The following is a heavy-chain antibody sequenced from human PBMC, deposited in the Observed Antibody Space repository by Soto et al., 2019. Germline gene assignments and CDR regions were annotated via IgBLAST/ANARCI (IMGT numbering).Heavy chain of an antibody. V-gene: IGHV1-69*13. Sequence: SVKVSCKASGGTFSSYAISWVRQAPGQGLEWMGGIIPIFGTANYAQKFQGRVTITADESTSTAYMELSSLRSEDTAVYYCARSQTGYDAFDYWGQGTLVTVSS. J-gene: IGHJ4*02. CDR2: IIPIFGTA. D-gene: IGHD5-12*01. CDR3: ARSQTGYDAFDY. CDR1: GGTFSSYA.